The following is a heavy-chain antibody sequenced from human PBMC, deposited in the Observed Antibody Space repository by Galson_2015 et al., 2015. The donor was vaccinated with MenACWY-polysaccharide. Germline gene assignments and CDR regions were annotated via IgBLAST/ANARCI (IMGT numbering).Heavy chain of an antibody. CDR2: TNGDGGAT. Sequence: SLRLSCAASGFTFSSYWMHWVRQAPGKGLVWVSRTNGDGGATDYADSVKGRFTISRDNAKNTLYLQMNSLRAEDTAVYYCAKAHLAARPDRRMVYFYYMDVWGKGTTVTVSS. D-gene: IGHD6-6*01. V-gene: IGHV3-74*01. J-gene: IGHJ6*03. CDR3: AKAHLAARPDRRMVYFYYMDV. CDR1: GFTFSSYW.